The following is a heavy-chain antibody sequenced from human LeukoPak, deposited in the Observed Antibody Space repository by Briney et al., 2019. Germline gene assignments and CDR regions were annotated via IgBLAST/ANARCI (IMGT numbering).Heavy chain of an antibody. CDR3: ARHLEWFGELLPDY. V-gene: IGHV4-38-2*02. Sequence: SETLSLTCTVSGYSLTSGYYWGWIRQPPGKGLEWIGSIFHSGSPYYNPSLKSRVIISVDTFKNQFSLKLSSVTAADTAVYYCARHLEWFGELLPDYWGQGTLVTVSS. D-gene: IGHD3-10*01. CDR1: GYSLTSGYY. CDR2: IFHSGSP. J-gene: IGHJ4*02.